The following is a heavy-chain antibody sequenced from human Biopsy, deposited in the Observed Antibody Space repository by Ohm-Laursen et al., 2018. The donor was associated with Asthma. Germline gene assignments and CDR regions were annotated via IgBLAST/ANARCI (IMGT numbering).Heavy chain of an antibody. V-gene: IGHV4-59*07. CDR2: VYWTGST. CDR3: VRAVRNEQWLAPFDY. D-gene: IGHD6-19*01. CDR1: GGSISSFY. Sequence: SDTLSLTCSVYGGSISSFYWSWTRQSPEKGLEWMGYVYWTGSTNYNPSLKNRITMSVDTSKNRMFLELTSVTAADTAIYYCVRAVRNEQWLAPFDYWGQGKPVTVSS. J-gene: IGHJ4*02.